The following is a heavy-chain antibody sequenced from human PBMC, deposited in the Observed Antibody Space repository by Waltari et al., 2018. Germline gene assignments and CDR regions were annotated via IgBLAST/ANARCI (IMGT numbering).Heavy chain of an antibody. CDR1: GYTFTSCY. D-gene: IGHD1-26*01. CDR2: INPSGGST. V-gene: IGHV1-46*01. CDR3: ARGSGSYLEVYFDY. Sequence: QVQLVQSGAEVKKPGASVKVSCKAYGYTFTSCYMHCVRPAPGQGREWMGIINPSGGSTSYAQKFQGRVTMTRDTSTSTVYMELSSLRSEDTAVYYCARGSGSYLEVYFDYWGQGTLVTVSS. J-gene: IGHJ4*02.